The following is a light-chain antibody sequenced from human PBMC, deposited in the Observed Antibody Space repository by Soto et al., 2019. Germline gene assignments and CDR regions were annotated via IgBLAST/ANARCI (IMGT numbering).Light chain of an antibody. Sequence: EIVLTQSPGILSLSPGERATLSCRASQSLSGGYLAWFQQKPGQTPRPLIYSASNRATGIPDRFSGSGSGTDFTLTFSRLEHEDFVVYYCQQNGSLPITFGPGTRLEIK. CDR2: SAS. J-gene: IGKJ5*01. CDR3: QQNGSLPIT. CDR1: QSLSGGY. V-gene: IGKV3-20*01.